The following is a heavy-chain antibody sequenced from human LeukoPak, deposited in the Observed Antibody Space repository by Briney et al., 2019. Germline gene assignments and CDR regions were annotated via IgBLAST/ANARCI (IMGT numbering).Heavy chain of an antibody. CDR1: GYTFTSYG. J-gene: IGHJ4*02. D-gene: IGHD3-10*01. Sequence: GASVKVSCKASGYTFTSYGISWVRQAPGQGLEWMGWISAYNGNTNYAQKLRGRVTMTTDTSTSTAYMELRSLRSDDTAVYYCARVGSGSYYNQRYFYPYHFDYWGQGTLVTVSS. CDR2: ISAYNGNT. V-gene: IGHV1-18*01. CDR3: ARVGSGSYYNQRYFYPYHFDY.